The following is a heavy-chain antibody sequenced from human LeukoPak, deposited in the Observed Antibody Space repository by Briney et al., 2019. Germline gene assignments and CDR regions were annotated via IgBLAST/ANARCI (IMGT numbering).Heavy chain of an antibody. J-gene: IGHJ4*02. CDR3: ARAPFSSGWQIYFDY. V-gene: IGHV1-46*01. D-gene: IGHD6-19*01. CDR2: INPSGGST. Sequence: ASVKVSCKASGYIFTGYYMHWVRQAPGQGLEWMGIINPSGGSTSYAQKFQGRVTMTRDMSTSTVYMELSSLRSEDTAVYYCARAPFSSGWQIYFDYWGQGTLVTVSS. CDR1: GYIFTGYY.